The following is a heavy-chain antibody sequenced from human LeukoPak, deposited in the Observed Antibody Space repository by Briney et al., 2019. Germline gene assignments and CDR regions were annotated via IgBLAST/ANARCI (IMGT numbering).Heavy chain of an antibody. D-gene: IGHD3-22*01. CDR2: INPNSGGT. Sequence: ASVKVSCKASGYTFTGYYMHWVRQAPGQGLEWVGRINPNSGGTNYAQKFQGRVTMTRDTSISTAYMELSRLRSDDTAVYYCARASGATYYYDSSGYYYPDYWGQGTLVTVSS. V-gene: IGHV1-2*06. CDR3: ARASGATYYYDSSGYYYPDY. J-gene: IGHJ4*02. CDR1: GYTFTGYY.